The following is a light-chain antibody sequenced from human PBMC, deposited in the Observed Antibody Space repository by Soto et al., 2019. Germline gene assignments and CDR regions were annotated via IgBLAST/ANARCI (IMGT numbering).Light chain of an antibody. Sequence: DIQMTQSPSTLSASVGDRVTITCRASQSIRSWLAWYQQKPGKAPNLLIYEASRLESAVPSRFSGSASGTEFTLTINSLQPDDFATYYCQQYSSYPETFGHGTKVEIK. CDR1: QSIRSW. V-gene: IGKV1-5*03. CDR3: QQYSSYPET. CDR2: EAS. J-gene: IGKJ1*01.